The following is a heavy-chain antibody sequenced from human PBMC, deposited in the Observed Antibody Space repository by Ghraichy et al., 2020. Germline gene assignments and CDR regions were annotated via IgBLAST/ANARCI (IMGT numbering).Heavy chain of an antibody. CDR2: IFYSGNT. J-gene: IGHJ5*02. Sequence: SETLSLTCTVSGGSISTTNYYWGWIRQPPEKGLEWIGSIFYSGNTYYNPSLKSRVTLSVDTSKNQFSLKLSYVTAADTAVYYCARQKQWHERAIDPWGQGTLVTFSS. CDR1: GGSISTTNYY. V-gene: IGHV4-39*01. CDR3: ARQKQWHERAIDP. D-gene: IGHD6-19*01.